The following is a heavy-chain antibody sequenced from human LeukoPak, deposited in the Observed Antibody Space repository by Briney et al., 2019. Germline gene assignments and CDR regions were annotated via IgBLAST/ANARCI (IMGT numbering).Heavy chain of an antibody. J-gene: IGHJ4*02. CDR3: AREVTMVRGVLVY. CDR1: GFTFSSYG. V-gene: IGHV3-30*03. CDR2: ISYDGSNK. Sequence: PGGSLRLSCAASGFTFSSYGMHWVRQAPGKGLEWVAVISYDGSNKYYADSVKGRFTISRDNSKNTLYLQMNSLRAEDTAVYYCAREVTMVRGVLVYWGQGTLVTVSS. D-gene: IGHD3-10*01.